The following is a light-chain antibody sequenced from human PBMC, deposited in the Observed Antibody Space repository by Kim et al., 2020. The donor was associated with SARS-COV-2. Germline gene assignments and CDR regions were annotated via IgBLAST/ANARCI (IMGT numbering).Light chain of an antibody. CDR1: TGAVTSGYY. Sequence: GGTVTLTCASSTGAVTSGYYPSWFQQKPGQAPRALIYSTNSKHSWTPARFSGSLLGGKAALTLSCVQPEDEADYYCLLFYGGGLRVFGGGTQLTVL. J-gene: IGLJ3*02. V-gene: IGLV7-43*01. CDR2: STN. CDR3: LLFYGGGLRV.